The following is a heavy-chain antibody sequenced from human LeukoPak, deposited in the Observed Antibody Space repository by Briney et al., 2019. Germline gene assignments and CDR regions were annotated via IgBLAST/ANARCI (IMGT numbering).Heavy chain of an antibody. CDR2: IYYSGST. CDR3: ARSEMYYYDSSGYYPKYFQH. Sequence: KPSETLSLTCTVPGGSISSYYWSWIRQPPGKGLEWIGYIYYSGSTNYNPSLKSRVTISVDTSKNQFSLKLSSVTAADTAVYYCARSEMYYYDSSGYYPKYFQHRGQGTLVTVSS. V-gene: IGHV4-59*01. J-gene: IGHJ1*01. D-gene: IGHD3-22*01. CDR1: GGSISSYY.